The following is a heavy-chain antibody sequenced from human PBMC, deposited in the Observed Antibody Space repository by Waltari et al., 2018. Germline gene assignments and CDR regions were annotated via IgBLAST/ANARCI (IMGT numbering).Heavy chain of an antibody. Sequence: QVQLQESGPGLVKPSQTLSLTCTVSGGSISSDGYYWSWIRQHPGKGLEWIGSIYYSGRTSHNPSLTSRVSISVDTSKNQFSLKLTSVTAADTAMFYCARCITARTLGYWFDPWGQGTLVTVSS. J-gene: IGHJ5*02. CDR3: ARCITARTLGYWFDP. CDR2: IYYSGRT. V-gene: IGHV4-31*03. D-gene: IGHD6-6*01. CDR1: GGSISSDGYY.